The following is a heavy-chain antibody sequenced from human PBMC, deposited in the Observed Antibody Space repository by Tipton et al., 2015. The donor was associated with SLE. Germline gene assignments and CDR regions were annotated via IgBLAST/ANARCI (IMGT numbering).Heavy chain of an antibody. V-gene: IGHV4-34*01. CDR3: ARVLRGYYYYYYMDV. Sequence: TLSLTCTVSGGSISSYYWSWIRQPPGKGLEWIGEINHSGSTNYNPSLKSRVTISVDTSKNQFSLKLSSVTAADTAVYYCARVLRGYYYYYYMDVWGKGTTVTVSS. J-gene: IGHJ6*03. D-gene: IGHD3-10*01. CDR1: GGSISSYY. CDR2: INHSGST.